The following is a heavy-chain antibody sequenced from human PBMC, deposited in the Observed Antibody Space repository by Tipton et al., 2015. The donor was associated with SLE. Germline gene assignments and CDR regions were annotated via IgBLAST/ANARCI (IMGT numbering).Heavy chain of an antibody. CDR1: GYSISSSNW. CDR3: ARKDSSGPGAFDI. V-gene: IGHV4-28*06. Sequence: TLSLTCAVSGYSISSSNWWGWIRQPPGKGLEWIGYIYYSGSTNYNPSLKSRVTMSVDTSKNQFSLKLRSVTALDTAVYYCARKDSSGPGAFDIWGQGTMVTVSS. D-gene: IGHD6-19*01. CDR2: IYYSGST. J-gene: IGHJ3*02.